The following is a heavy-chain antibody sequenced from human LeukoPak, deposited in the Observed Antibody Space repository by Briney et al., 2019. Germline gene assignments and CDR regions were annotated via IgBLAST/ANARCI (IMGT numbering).Heavy chain of an antibody. J-gene: IGHJ4*02. CDR2: MNPDSGNT. D-gene: IGHD6-13*01. CDR3: ARRIAAAGVGIVY. CDR1: GQTFTGYD. V-gene: IGHV1-8*01. Sequence: ASVKVSCKASGQTFTGYDINWVRQATGQGLEWMGWMNPDSGNTGYAQKFQGRVTMTRNPSISTAYMELSSLASEDTAVYYCARRIAAAGVGIVYWGQGTLVTVSS.